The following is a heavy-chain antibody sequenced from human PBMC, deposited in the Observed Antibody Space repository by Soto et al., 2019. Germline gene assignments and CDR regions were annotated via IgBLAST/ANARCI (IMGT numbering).Heavy chain of an antibody. J-gene: IGHJ5*02. CDR3: ARITSGDYIWFDP. D-gene: IGHD4-17*01. CDR2: IFSNDEK. Sequence: QVTLKESGPVLVKPTETLTLTCTVSGFSLSNARMGVSWIRQPPGKALEWLAHIFSNDEKSYSTSLKSRLTISKDTSKSQVVLTMTNMDPVDTATYYCARITSGDYIWFDPWGQGTLVTVSS. V-gene: IGHV2-26*01. CDR1: GFSLSNARMG.